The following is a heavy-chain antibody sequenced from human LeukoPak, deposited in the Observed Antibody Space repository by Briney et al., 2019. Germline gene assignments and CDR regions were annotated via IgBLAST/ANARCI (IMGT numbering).Heavy chain of an antibody. D-gene: IGHD3-3*01. Sequence: GGSLRLSCAASGFTFSSYAMHWVRQAPGKGLEWVAVLSYDGSDKHYADSVKGRFTNSRDDSKNTLFLQINSLRAEDTAVYYCARDRGGRSADYYFDYWGQGTLVTVSS. CDR1: GFTFSSYA. CDR2: LSYDGSDK. CDR3: ARDRGGRSADYYFDY. V-gene: IGHV3-30*04. J-gene: IGHJ4*02.